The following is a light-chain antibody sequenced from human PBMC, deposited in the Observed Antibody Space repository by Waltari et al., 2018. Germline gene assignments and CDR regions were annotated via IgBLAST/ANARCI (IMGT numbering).Light chain of an antibody. CDR2: EVS. CDR1: QSLLHTNGKTF. Sequence: DIVMTQTPVSLSVTPGQPASISCKSSQSLLHTNGKTFLYWYLQKPGHPPQLLSYEVSNRLSGVPDRFSGSGSGTDFTLKISRVEADDIGVYYCMQGTQHPLTFGGGTKVEIK. CDR3: MQGTQHPLT. J-gene: IGKJ4*01. V-gene: IGKV2D-29*01.